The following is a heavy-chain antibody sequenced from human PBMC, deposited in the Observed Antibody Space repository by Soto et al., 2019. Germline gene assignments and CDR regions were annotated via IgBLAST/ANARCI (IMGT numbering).Heavy chain of an antibody. CDR3: ARATTYFGSGNYSWFDP. Sequence: TVSWGNIRDVDGCWIFINKHPGKGLEWIGYIYYNGSTYYNTSLKSRLIISFDTSKNQFSLKLSSVTAADTALYYCARATTYFGSGNYSWFDPWVHRTLVTV. V-gene: IGHV4-30-4*01. J-gene: IGHJ5*02. CDR1: WGNIRDVDGC. D-gene: IGHD3-10*01. CDR2: IYYNGST.